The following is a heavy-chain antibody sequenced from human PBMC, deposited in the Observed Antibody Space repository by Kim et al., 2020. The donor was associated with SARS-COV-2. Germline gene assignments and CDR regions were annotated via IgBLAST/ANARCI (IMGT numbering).Heavy chain of an antibody. CDR1: GFIFSHYW. J-gene: IGHJ4*02. Sequence: GGSLRLSCEGSGFIFSHYWMHWVRQAPGKGLEWVSRISNDGSFTGHADSVKGRFTISRDNARNTLYLQMNSLRVEDTAVYYCARFGFDWLLSLWCEGPLVTVSS. CDR3: ARFGFDWLLSL. CDR2: ISNDGSFT. D-gene: IGHD3-9*01. V-gene: IGHV3-74*01.